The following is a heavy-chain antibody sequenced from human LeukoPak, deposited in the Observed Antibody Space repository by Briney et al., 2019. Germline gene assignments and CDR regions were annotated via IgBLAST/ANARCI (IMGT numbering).Heavy chain of an antibody. CDR3: APSYHRTFYFDY. Sequence: ASVKVSCKVSGYTLTELSMHWVRQAPGKGLEWMGGFDPEDGETIYAQKFQGRVTMTEDTSTDTAYMELSSLRSEDTAVYYCAPSYHRTFYFDYWGQGTLVTVSS. CDR2: FDPEDGET. CDR1: GYTLTELS. D-gene: IGHD1-1*01. J-gene: IGHJ4*02. V-gene: IGHV1-24*01.